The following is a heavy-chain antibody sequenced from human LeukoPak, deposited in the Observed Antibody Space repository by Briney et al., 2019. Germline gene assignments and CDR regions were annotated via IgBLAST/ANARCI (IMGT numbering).Heavy chain of an antibody. Sequence: GGSLRLSCAASGFTFSSYSMNWVRQAPGKGLEWVSSISSSSSSYIYYADSVKGRFTISRDNAKNSLYLQMNSLRAEDTAVYYCARRYSSSGFDPWGQGTLVTVSS. CDR3: ARRYSSSGFDP. D-gene: IGHD6-13*01. CDR1: GFTFSSYS. V-gene: IGHV3-21*01. J-gene: IGHJ5*02. CDR2: ISSSSSSYI.